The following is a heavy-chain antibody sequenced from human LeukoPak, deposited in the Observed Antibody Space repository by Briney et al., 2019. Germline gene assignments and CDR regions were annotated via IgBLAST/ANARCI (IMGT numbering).Heavy chain of an antibody. D-gene: IGHD4-11*01. CDR3: ARHLAPTTVSVGWFDP. CDR1: GGSISSYY. V-gene: IGHV4-4*07. Sequence: SETLSLTCTVSGGSISSYYWSWIRQPAGKGLEWIGRFYTSGSTNYNPSLKSRVTMSVDTSKNQFSLKLSSVTAADTAVYYCARHLAPTTVSVGWFDPWGQGTLVTVSS. J-gene: IGHJ5*02. CDR2: FYTSGST.